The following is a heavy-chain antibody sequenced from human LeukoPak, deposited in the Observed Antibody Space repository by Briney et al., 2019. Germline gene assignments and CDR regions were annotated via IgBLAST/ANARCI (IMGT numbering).Heavy chain of an antibody. J-gene: IGHJ4*02. CDR2: IRYDGSNK. Sequence: GGSLRLSCAASGFTFSSYGMHWVRQAPGKGLEWVAFIRYDGSNKYYADSVKGRFTISRDNSKNTLYLQMNSLRAEDTAVYYCAKWADSSGWYYFDYWGQGTLVTVSS. CDR3: AKWADSSGWYYFDY. D-gene: IGHD6-19*01. V-gene: IGHV3-30*02. CDR1: GFTFSSYG.